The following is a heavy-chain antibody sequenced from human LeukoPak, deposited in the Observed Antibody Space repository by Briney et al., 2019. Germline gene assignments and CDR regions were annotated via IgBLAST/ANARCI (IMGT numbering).Heavy chain of an antibody. Sequence: PGGSLRLSCAASGFIFSTYGMHWVRQAPGKGLEWVAFIRSDGSDKSYAGSVMGRFTISRDNSKNTLYLQMNTLTAEDTAVYYCGNHDSSSDYWGQGTLVTVSS. V-gene: IGHV3-30*02. J-gene: IGHJ4*02. CDR3: GNHDSSSDY. D-gene: IGHD3-22*01. CDR1: GFIFSTYG. CDR2: IRSDGSDK.